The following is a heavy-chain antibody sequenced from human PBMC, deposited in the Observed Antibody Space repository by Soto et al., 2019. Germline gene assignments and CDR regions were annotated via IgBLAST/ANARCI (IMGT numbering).Heavy chain of an antibody. CDR1: GYTFTSYD. D-gene: IGHD6-13*01. CDR3: AREWSAAGHFYGMDV. J-gene: IGHJ6*02. V-gene: IGHV1-8*01. Sequence: ASVKVSCKTSGYTFTSYDINWVRQAPGQGLEWVGWVNTNSDDTRSAQKFRGRLTLTRDKSMRAVYMKLSNLRPDDSAVYYCAREWSAAGHFYGMDVWGQGTTVTVSS. CDR2: VNTNSDDT.